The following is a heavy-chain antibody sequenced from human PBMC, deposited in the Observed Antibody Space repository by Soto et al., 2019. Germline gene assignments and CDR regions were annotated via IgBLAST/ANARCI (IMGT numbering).Heavy chain of an antibody. CDR3: AKAGYIVLMVYADYHGLDV. D-gene: IGHD2-8*01. J-gene: IGHJ6*02. Sequence: ASVKVSCKTSGYTFTSYDINWVRQATGQGLEWMGWMNPNSGNTGYAQKFQGRVTMTRNTSISTAYMELSSLRSEDTAVYYCAKAGYIVLMVYADYHGLDVWGQETTDPVS. CDR1: GYTFTSYD. CDR2: MNPNSGNT. V-gene: IGHV1-8*01.